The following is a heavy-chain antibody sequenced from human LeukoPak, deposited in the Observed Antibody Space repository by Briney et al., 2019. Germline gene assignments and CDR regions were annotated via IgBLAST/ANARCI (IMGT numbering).Heavy chain of an antibody. V-gene: IGHV3-74*01. D-gene: IGHD3-9*01. Sequence: PGGSLRLSCAASGFTFSSYWMHWVRQAPGKGLVWVSRINSDGSSTSYADSVKGRFTISRDNARNTLYLQMNSLRAEDTAVYYCARAQHILTGYHPSDYWGQGTLVTVSS. CDR1: GFTFSSYW. J-gene: IGHJ4*02. CDR3: ARAQHILTGYHPSDY. CDR2: INSDGSST.